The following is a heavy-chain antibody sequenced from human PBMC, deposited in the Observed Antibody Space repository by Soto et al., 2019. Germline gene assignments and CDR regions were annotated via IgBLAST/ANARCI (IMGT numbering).Heavy chain of an antibody. CDR1: GGTFSSYA. J-gene: IGHJ6*02. V-gene: IGHV1-69*06. Sequence: SVKVSCKASGGTFSSYAISWVRQAPGQGLEWMGGIIPIFGTANYAQKFQGRVTITADKSTSTAYMELSSLRSEDTAVYYCARGGRGATLYYGMDVWGQGTTVTVSS. CDR2: IIPIFGTA. CDR3: ARGGRGATLYYGMDV. D-gene: IGHD2-15*01.